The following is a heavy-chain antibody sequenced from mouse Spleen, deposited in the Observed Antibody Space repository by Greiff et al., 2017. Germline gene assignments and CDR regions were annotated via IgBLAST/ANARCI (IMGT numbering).Heavy chain of an antibody. J-gene: IGHJ2*01. CDR1: GYAFSSSW. CDR3: ARGGDDGFDY. V-gene: IGHV1-82*01. D-gene: IGHD2-2*01. Sequence: QVQLKESGPELVKPGASVKISCKASGYAFSSSWMNWVKQRPGKGLEWIGRIYPGDGDTNYNGKFKGKATLTADKSSSTAYMQLSSLTSEDSAVYFCARGGDDGFDYWGQGTTLTVSS. CDR2: IYPGDGDT.